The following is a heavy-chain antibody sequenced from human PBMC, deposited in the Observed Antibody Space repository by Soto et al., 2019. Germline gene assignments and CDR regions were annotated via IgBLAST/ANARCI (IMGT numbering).Heavy chain of an antibody. CDR3: AHSLRVSSWGGRGSYRYYNWFAP. V-gene: IGHV2-5*02. D-gene: IGHD3-16*02. CDR2: IYWDDDK. CDR1: GFSLSTSGVG. J-gene: IGHJ5*02. Sequence: SGPTLVNPTQTLTLTCTFSGFSLSTSGVGVGWIRQPPGKALEWLALIYWDDDKRYSPSLKSRLTITKDTSKNQVVLTMTNMDPVDTATYYCAHSLRVSSWGGRGSYRYYNWFAPWGQGTLVTVSS.